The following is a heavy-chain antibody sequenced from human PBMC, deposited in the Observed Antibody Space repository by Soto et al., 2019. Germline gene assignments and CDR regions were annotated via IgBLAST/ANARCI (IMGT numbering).Heavy chain of an antibody. Sequence: QVQLVQSGAEVKKPGASVKVSCKASGYTFTSYYMHWVRQAPGQGLEWMGIINPSGGSTSYAQKLPCRVPMPRDRATGSVDLELSSLRSEGTAVYYCARDYAPVAGTHYYGMDVWGQGTTVTVSS. J-gene: IGHJ6*02. V-gene: IGHV1-46*01. CDR3: ARDYAPVAGTHYYGMDV. CDR1: GYTFTSYY. CDR2: INPSGGST. D-gene: IGHD6-19*01.